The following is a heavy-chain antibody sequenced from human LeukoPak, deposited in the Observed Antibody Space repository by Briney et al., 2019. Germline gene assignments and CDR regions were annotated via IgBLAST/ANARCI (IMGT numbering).Heavy chain of an antibody. CDR2: ITPTGNTF. CDR3: ARSLTSYEPLCAY. V-gene: IGHV3-48*01. J-gene: IGHJ4*02. D-gene: IGHD3-3*01. Sequence: HSGGSLRLSCEGSGFTFRTYSLTWVRQVPGKRLEWLSYITPTGNTFYYADSVKGRFSVSRNNDKNSLFLEMNSLRVEDTAVYYCARSLTSYEPLCAYWGQGIQVTVSS. CDR1: GFTFRTYS.